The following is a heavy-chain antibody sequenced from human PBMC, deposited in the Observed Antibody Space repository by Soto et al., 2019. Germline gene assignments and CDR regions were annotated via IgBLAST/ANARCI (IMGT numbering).Heavy chain of an antibody. CDR3: ARVPTHYDFWSGKPRKDYYYYYYMDV. V-gene: IGHV4-59*01. J-gene: IGHJ6*03. CDR2: IYYSGST. Sequence: SETLSLTCTVSGGSISSYYWSWIRQPPGKGLEWIGYIYYSGSTNYSPSLKSRVTISVDTSKNQFSLKLSSVTAADTAVYYCARVPTHYDFWSGKPRKDYYYYYYMDVWGKGTTVTVSS. D-gene: IGHD3-3*01. CDR1: GGSISSYY.